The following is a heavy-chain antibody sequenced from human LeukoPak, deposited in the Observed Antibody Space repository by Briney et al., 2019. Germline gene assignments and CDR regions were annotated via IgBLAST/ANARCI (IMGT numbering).Heavy chain of an antibody. J-gene: IGHJ4*02. V-gene: IGHV3-7*01. CDR3: ARENGYCSGANCYSYFDS. CDR2: IRKTGSET. Sequence: GGSLRLSCAASGFTLSHFWMSWVRQAPGKGLEWVAYIRKTGSETYYMDSVEGRFTITRDNSRDSVFLHMYGLRAEDTAVYFCARENGYCSGANCYSYFDSWGQGTLVTVSS. D-gene: IGHD2-15*01. CDR1: GFTLSHFW.